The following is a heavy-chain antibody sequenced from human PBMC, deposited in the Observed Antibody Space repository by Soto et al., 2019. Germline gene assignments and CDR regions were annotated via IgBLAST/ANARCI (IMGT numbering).Heavy chain of an antibody. D-gene: IGHD3-16*01. V-gene: IGHV3-23*01. J-gene: IGHJ4*02. CDR1: GFTFSSYD. Sequence: HPGGSLRLSCIASGFTFSSYDMSWVRQAPGKGLEWVSVISASGENTYYADSVKGRFTISRDNSKNTLYLQMNSLRAEDTAVYYCANGGKQAVAYWGQGTLVTVSS. CDR2: ISASGENT. CDR3: ANGGKQAVAY.